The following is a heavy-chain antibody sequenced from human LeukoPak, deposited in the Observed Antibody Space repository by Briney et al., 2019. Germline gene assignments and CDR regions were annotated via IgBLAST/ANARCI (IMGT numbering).Heavy chain of an antibody. CDR1: GFTFSSYG. Sequence: GGSLRLSCAASGFTFSSYGMHWVRQAPGQGLEWVAFIRYDGSNKYYADSVKGRFTISRDNSKNTLYLQMNSLRAEDTAVYYCASYIAAAGPFDYWGQGTLVTVSS. V-gene: IGHV3-30*02. CDR3: ASYIAAAGPFDY. CDR2: IRYDGSNK. D-gene: IGHD6-13*01. J-gene: IGHJ4*02.